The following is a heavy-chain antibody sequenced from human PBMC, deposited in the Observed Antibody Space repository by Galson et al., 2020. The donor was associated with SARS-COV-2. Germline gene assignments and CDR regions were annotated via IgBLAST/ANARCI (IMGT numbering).Heavy chain of an antibody. Sequence: GGSLRLSCAASGFTFSSYAMHWVRQAPGKGLEYVSAISSNGGSTYYADSVKGRFTISRDNSKNTLYLQMGSLRAEDMAVYYCARGGGATLYYYYYMDVWGKGTTVTVSS. V-gene: IGHV3-64*02. CDR3: ARGGGATLYYYYYMDV. CDR2: ISSNGGST. J-gene: IGHJ6*03. D-gene: IGHD1-26*01. CDR1: GFTFSSYA.